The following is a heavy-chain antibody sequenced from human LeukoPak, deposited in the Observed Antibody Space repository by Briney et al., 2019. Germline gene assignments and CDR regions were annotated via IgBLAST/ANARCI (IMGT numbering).Heavy chain of an antibody. CDR3: ATILYYYDSSGYWG. CDR2: FDPEDGET. V-gene: IGHV1-24*01. CDR1: GYTLTQLS. J-gene: IGHJ4*02. D-gene: IGHD3-22*01. Sequence: ASVKVSCKVSGYTLTQLSMHWVRQAPGKGVEWMGGFDPEDGETIYAQKFQGRVTMTEDTSTDTAYMELSSLRSEGTAVYYCATILYYYDSSGYWGWGQGTLVTVSS.